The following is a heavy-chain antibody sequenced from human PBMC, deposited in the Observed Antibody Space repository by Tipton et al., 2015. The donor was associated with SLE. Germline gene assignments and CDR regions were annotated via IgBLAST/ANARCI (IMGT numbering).Heavy chain of an antibody. V-gene: IGHV3-49*04. CDR2: IRSKAYGGTT. D-gene: IGHD3-22*01. CDR1: GFTLGDYA. J-gene: IGHJ4*02. CDR3: ARHVPDYYDSSGFYFDY. Sequence: SLRLSCTASGFTLGDYAVSWVRQAPGKGLEWVGFIRSKAYGGTTEYAASVKGRFTISRDDSKSIAYLQMNSLKTEDTAVYYCARHVPDYYDSSGFYFDYWGQGTLVTVSS.